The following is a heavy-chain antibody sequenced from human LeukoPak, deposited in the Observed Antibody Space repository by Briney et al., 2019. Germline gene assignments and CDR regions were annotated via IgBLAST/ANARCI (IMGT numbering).Heavy chain of an antibody. V-gene: IGHV3-7*01. CDR1: GFTFSRYW. J-gene: IGHJ4*01. Sequence: GGSLRLSCAASGFTFSRYWMSWVRQAPGKGLEWVANIKQDGSEKYYVDSVKGRFTISRDNAKNSLYLQMNSLRAEDTAVYYCARDGDSRFDYWGQGTLVTVSS. D-gene: IGHD4-17*01. CDR2: IKQDGSEK. CDR3: ARDGDSRFDY.